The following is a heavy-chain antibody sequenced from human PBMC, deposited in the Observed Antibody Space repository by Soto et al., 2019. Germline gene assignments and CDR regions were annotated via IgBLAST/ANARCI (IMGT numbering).Heavy chain of an antibody. D-gene: IGHD3-22*01. CDR1: GFTFISYW. J-gene: IGHJ6*02. CDR2: IKQDGSEK. V-gene: IGHV3-7*04. CDR3: ARFYYDSSGYLPSPYYYYYGMDV. Sequence: PGGSLRLSCAASGFTFISYWMSCVRQPPGKVLEWVATIKQDGSEKYYVDSVKGRFTISRDNAKNSLYLQMNSLRAEDTAVYYCARFYYDSSGYLPSPYYYYYGMDVWGQGTTVTVSS.